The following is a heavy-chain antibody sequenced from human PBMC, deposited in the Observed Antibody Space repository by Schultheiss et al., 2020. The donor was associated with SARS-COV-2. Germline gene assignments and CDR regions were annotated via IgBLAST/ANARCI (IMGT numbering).Heavy chain of an antibody. Sequence: SVKVSCKASGGTFSSYAISWVRQAPGQGLEWMGGIIPIFGTANYAQKFQGRVTITADKSTSTAYMELSSLRSEDTAVYYCAGDGYNSMGFDYWGQGTLVTVSS. CDR2: IIPIFGTA. CDR3: AGDGYNSMGFDY. J-gene: IGHJ4*02. D-gene: IGHD5-24*01. V-gene: IGHV1-69*06. CDR1: GGTFSSYA.